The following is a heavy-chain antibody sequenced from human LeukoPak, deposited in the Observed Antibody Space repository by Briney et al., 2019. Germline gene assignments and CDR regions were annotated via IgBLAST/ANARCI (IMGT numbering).Heavy chain of an antibody. CDR3: ARAYCGGDCYSPYYYGMDV. J-gene: IGHJ6*04. D-gene: IGHD2-21*02. CDR2: IIPIFGTA. CDR1: GGTFSSYG. Sequence: EASVKVSCKASGGTFSSYGISWVRQAPGQGLEWMRGIIPIFGTANYAQKFQGRVTITADESTSTAYMELSSLRSEDTAVYYCARAYCGGDCYSPYYYGMDVWGKGTTVTVSS. V-gene: IGHV1-69*13.